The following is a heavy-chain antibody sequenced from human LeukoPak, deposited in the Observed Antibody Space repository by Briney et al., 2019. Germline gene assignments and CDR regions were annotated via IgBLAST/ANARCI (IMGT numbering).Heavy chain of an antibody. J-gene: IGHJ4*02. D-gene: IGHD2-8*01. Sequence: GGSLRLSCAASGFTFSSYAMSWVRQAPGKGLEWVSAISGSGGSTYYADSVQGRFTISRDNSKNTLYLQMNSLRAEDTAVYYCAKDQHCTNGVCYLDYWGQGTLVTVSS. CDR1: GFTFSSYA. V-gene: IGHV3-23*01. CDR2: ISGSGGST. CDR3: AKDQHCTNGVCYLDY.